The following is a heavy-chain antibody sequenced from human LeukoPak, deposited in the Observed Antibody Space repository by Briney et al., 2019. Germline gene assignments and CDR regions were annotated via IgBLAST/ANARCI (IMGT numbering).Heavy chain of an antibody. V-gene: IGHV6-1*01. CDR1: GDTVSSNSAA. CDR3: ARDDGSGWLG. J-gene: IGHJ4*02. D-gene: IGHD6-13*01. CDR2: PYYRSKWYN. Sequence: SQTLSLTCAISGDTVSSNSAAWNWIRQSPSRSLEWLGRPYYRSKWYNDYAVSVKSRITINPNTSKNQFSLQLNSVTPEDTAVYYCARDDGSGWLGWGQGTLVTVSS.